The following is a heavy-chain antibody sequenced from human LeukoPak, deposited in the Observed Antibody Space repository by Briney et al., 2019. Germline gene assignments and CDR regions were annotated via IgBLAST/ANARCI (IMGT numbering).Heavy chain of an antibody. D-gene: IGHD2-2*01. CDR2: ISSGGGTI. J-gene: IGHJ6*02. V-gene: IGHV3-11*01. Sequence: PGGSLRLSCEASGFTFSDYYMSWMRQAPGKGLEWVSYISSGGGTIYYSDSVKGRFTISRDNAKNSLYLQMNSLRAEDTAVYYCARGGWYQLLKVPSDVWGQGTTVTVSS. CDR1: GFTFSDYY. CDR3: ARGGWYQLLKVPSDV.